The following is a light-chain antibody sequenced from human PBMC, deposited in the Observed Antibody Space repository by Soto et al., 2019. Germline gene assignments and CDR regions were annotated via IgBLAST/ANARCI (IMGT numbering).Light chain of an antibody. CDR3: LQYQSYWT. J-gene: IGKJ1*01. CDR2: QAS. V-gene: IGKV1-5*03. Sequence: DIQMTQSPSTLSASVGDRVSITCRASQSISRQLAWYKQKPGKAPNLLIYQASNLETGVPSRFTGSGSGTEFTLTISSLQPGDLATYYCLQYQSYWTFGQGTKVEVK. CDR1: QSISRQ.